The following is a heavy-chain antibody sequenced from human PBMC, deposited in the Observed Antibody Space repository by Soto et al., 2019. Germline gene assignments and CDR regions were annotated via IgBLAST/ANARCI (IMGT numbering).Heavy chain of an antibody. V-gene: IGHV3-23*01. CDR2: ISGSGGST. Sequence: PGGSLRLSCGVSGFTVTSNGVSWVRQAPGKGLEWVSAISGSGGSTYYADSVKGRFTISRDNSKNTLYLQMNSLRAEDTAVYYCAKATHLRGYYYGMDVWGQGTTVTVSS. CDR1: GFTVTSNG. J-gene: IGHJ6*02. CDR3: AKATHLRGYYYGMDV.